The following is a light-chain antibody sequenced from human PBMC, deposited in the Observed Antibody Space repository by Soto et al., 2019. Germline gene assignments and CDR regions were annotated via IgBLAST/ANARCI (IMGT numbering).Light chain of an antibody. CDR1: QGISSS. Sequence: DIQLTQSPSFLSASVGDRVTITCWASQGISSSLAWYHQKPGKAPKLLIYAASTLESGVPSRFSGSESGTEFSLTISSLQPEDSATYYCQHLNSYLRATFGQGTKLEIK. V-gene: IGKV1-9*01. CDR3: QHLNSYLRAT. CDR2: AAS. J-gene: IGKJ2*01.